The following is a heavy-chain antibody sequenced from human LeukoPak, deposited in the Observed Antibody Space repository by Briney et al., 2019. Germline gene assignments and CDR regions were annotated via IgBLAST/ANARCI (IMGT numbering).Heavy chain of an antibody. Sequence: GGSLRLSCAASGFTFSSYAMSWVRQVPGKGLEWVSTISGSGGTTYYANSVKGRFTISRDNSKNTLYLQMNSLRAEDTAIYYCAKDTGEFSGYGEFDYWGQGTLLTVSS. CDR1: GFTFSSYA. CDR2: ISGSGGTT. V-gene: IGHV3-23*01. CDR3: AKDTGEFSGYGEFDY. D-gene: IGHD3-22*01. J-gene: IGHJ4*02.